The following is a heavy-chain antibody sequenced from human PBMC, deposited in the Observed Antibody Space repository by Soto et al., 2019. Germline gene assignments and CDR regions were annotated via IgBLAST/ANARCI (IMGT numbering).Heavy chain of an antibody. J-gene: IGHJ4*02. CDR1: GGSISSYY. D-gene: IGHD6-19*01. Sequence: PSETLTLTCTVSGGSISSYYWSWIRQPPGKGLEWIGYIYYSGSTNYNPSLKSRVTISVDTSKNQFSLKLSSVTAADTAVYYCARERGSGWYGYWGQRTVAPVSS. V-gene: IGHV4-59*01. CDR2: IYYSGST. CDR3: ARERGSGWYGY.